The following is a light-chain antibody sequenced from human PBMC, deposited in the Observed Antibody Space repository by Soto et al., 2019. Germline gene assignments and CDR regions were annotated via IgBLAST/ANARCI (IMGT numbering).Light chain of an antibody. J-gene: IGKJ5*01. Sequence: EIVMTQSPATLSVSPGERATLSCSASQSVSSNCAWYQQKPGQAPRLLIYGASTRDTGIPARFSGSGSGTEFTLTISSLQSEDFAVYYCQEYNNRPPITGGQGTRLEIK. CDR2: GAS. CDR1: QSVSSN. V-gene: IGKV3-15*01. CDR3: QEYNNRPPIT.